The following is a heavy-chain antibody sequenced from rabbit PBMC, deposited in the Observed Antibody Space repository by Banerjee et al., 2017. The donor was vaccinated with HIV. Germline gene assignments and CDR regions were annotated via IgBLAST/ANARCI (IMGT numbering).Heavy chain of an antibody. Sequence: QSLEESGGGLVQPEGSLTLTCTASGFSFSSSYYICWVRQAPGKGLEWIGCINIDSSNTYYASWAKGRFTISKTSSTTVTLQMTSLTAADTATYFCARDLAGVIGWKVNLWGQGTLVTV. D-gene: IGHD4-1*01. CDR1: GFSFSSSYY. J-gene: IGHJ4*01. CDR3: ARDLAGVIGWKVNL. CDR2: INIDSSNT. V-gene: IGHV1S40*01.